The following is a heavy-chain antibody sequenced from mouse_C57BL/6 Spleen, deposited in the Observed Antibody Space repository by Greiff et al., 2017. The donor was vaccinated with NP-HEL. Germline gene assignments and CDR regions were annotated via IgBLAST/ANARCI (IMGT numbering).Heavy chain of an antibody. CDR3: ARDYGSSYFDV. D-gene: IGHD1-1*01. CDR2: IYPGDGDT. V-gene: IGHV1-80*01. J-gene: IGHJ1*01. Sequence: QVQLQQSGAELVKPGASVKISCKASGYAFSSYWMNWVKQRPGKGLEWIGQIYPGDGDTTYNGKFKGKATLTADKSSSTAYMQLSSLTSEDSAVYFCARDYGSSYFDVWGSGTTVTVSS. CDR1: GYAFSSYW.